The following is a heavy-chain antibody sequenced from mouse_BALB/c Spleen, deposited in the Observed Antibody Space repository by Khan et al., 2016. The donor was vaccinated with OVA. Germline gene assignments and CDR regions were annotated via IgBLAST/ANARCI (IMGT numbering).Heavy chain of an antibody. CDR2: ISTDSVNT. V-gene: IGHV1S137*01. CDR3: AIRDYFDY. CDR1: GYTFTDYS. Sequence: QVQLKESGPELVRPGVSVKISCKGSGYTFTDYSMHWVKQSHAKSLEWIGVISTDSVNTNYNQKFKGKATLTVDKSSSTAYMELARMTSEDSAIYYCAIRDYFDYWGQGTTLTFSS. J-gene: IGHJ2*01.